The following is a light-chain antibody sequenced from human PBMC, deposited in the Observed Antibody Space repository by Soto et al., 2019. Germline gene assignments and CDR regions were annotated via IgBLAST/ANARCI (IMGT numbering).Light chain of an antibody. V-gene: IGKV1-5*01. CDR2: DAS. J-gene: IGKJ1*01. CDR3: QQYNSYWT. Sequence: DIQMTQSPSTLSASVGDGVTITWRASQSISSWLAWYQQKPGKAPKLLIYDASSLESGVPSRFSGSGSGTEFTLTISSLQPDDFATYYCQQYNSYWTFGQGTKVDI. CDR1: QSISSW.